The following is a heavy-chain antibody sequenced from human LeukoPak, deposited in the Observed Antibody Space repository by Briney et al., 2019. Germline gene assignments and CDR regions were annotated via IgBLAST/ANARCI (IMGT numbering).Heavy chain of an antibody. CDR3: ARVGAVAGMRGYFDY. CDR1: GYTFTSYG. CDR2: ISAYNGNT. D-gene: IGHD6-19*01. J-gene: IGHJ4*02. V-gene: IGHV1-18*04. Sequence: ASVKVSCKASGYTFTSYGISWVRQAPGQELEWMGWISAYNGNTNYAQKLQGRVTMTTDTSTSTAYMELRSLRSDDTAVYYCARVGAVAGMRGYFDYWGQGTLVTVSS.